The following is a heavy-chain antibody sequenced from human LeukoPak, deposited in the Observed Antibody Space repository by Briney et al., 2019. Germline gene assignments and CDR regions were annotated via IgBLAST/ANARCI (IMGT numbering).Heavy chain of an antibody. Sequence: SETLSLTCAVYGGSFSGYYWSWIRQPPGKGLEWIGEINHSGSTNYNPSLKSRVTISVDTSKNQFSLKLSSVTAADTAVYYCARCPRQLVRGAKTRHFDYWGQGTLVTVPS. J-gene: IGHJ4*02. CDR3: ARCPRQLVRGAKTRHFDY. D-gene: IGHD3-10*01. CDR2: INHSGST. V-gene: IGHV4-34*01. CDR1: GGSFSGYY.